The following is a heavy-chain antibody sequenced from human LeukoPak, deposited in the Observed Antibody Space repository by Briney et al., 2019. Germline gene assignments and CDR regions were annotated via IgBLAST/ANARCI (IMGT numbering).Heavy chain of an antibody. J-gene: IGHJ5*02. D-gene: IGHD3-16*01. Sequence: GGSLRHSCLGSGFAYGHHAMNWVRQAPGKGPEWVATIGSGADLFYAESVKGGFTISRDDPRNMVWLQMNSLRAEDTALYYCAKDWTPHNRVYDCLDAWGQGTQVTVSS. CDR1: GFAYGHHA. CDR2: IGSGADL. CDR3: AKDWTPHNRVYDCLDA. V-gene: IGHV3-23*01.